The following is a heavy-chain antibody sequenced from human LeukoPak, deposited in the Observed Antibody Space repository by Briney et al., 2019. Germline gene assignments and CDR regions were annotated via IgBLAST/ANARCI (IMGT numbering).Heavy chain of an antibody. J-gene: IGHJ4*02. CDR1: GFTFDDYG. Sequence: GGSLRLSCAASGFTFDDYGMSWVRQAPGKGLEWVSGINWRGGRTGYADSVKGRFTISRDNAKNSLYLQMNSLRAEDTALYYCAKRSNSGWNLDYWGQGTLVTVSS. D-gene: IGHD6-19*01. V-gene: IGHV3-20*04. CDR3: AKRSNSGWNLDY. CDR2: INWRGGRT.